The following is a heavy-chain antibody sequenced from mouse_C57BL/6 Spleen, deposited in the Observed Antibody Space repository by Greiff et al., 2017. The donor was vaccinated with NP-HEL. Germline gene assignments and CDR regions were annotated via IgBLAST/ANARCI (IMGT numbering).Heavy chain of an antibody. V-gene: IGHV1-54*01. CDR1: GYAFTNYL. D-gene: IGHD2-3*01. CDR2: INPGSGGT. CDR3: ARGGIYDGYRFFDY. J-gene: IGHJ2*01. Sequence: VQLQQSGAELVRPGPSVKVSCKASGYAFTNYLIEWVKQRPGQGLEWIGVINPGSGGTNYNEKFKGKATLTADKSSSTAYMQLSSLTSEDSAVYFCARGGIYDGYRFFDYWGQGTTLTVSS.